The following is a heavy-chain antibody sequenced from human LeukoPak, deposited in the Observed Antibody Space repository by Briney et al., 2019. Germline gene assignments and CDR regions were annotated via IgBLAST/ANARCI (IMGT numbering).Heavy chain of an antibody. CDR1: GYTFTGYY. D-gene: IGHD6-19*01. V-gene: IGHV1-2*06. CDR2: INPNSGGT. CDR3: ARSRKGSGWYEFHDY. J-gene: IGHJ4*02. Sequence: GASVTVSCTASGYTFTGYYMHWVRQAPGQGLEWMGRINPNSGGTNYAQKFQGRVTMTRDTSISTAYMELSRLRSDDTAVYYCARSRKGSGWYEFHDYWGQGTLVTVSS.